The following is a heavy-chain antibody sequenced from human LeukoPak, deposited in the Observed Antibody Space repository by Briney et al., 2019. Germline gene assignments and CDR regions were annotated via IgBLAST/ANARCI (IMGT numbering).Heavy chain of an antibody. Sequence: GGSLRLSCAASGFTFSSYGMHWVRQAPGKGLEWVAVISYDGSNKYYADSVKGRFTISRDNSKNTLYLQMNSLRAEDTAVYYCARDRMLLWFGELSDYWGQGTLVTVSS. V-gene: IGHV3-30*03. J-gene: IGHJ4*02. D-gene: IGHD3-10*01. CDR3: ARDRMLLWFGELSDY. CDR2: ISYDGSNK. CDR1: GFTFSSYG.